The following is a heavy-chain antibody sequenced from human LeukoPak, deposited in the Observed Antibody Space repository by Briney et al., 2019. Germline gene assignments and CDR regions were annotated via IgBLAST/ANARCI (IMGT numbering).Heavy chain of an antibody. D-gene: IGHD3-3*01. CDR3: ARATITIFGVVIISRPYYFDY. CDR2: INHSGST. CDR1: GGSFSGYY. V-gene: IGHV4-34*01. Sequence: SETLSLTCAVYGGSFSGYYWSWISQPPGKGLEWIGEINHSGSTNYDPSLKSRVTISVDTSKNQFSLKLSSVTAADTAVYYCARATITIFGVVIISRPYYFDYWGQGTLVTVSS. J-gene: IGHJ4*02.